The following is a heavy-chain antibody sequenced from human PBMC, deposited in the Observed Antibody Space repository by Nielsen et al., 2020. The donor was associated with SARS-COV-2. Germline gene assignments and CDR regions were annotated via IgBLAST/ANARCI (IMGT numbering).Heavy chain of an antibody. J-gene: IGHJ3*02. D-gene: IGHD6-13*01. CDR2: ISWNSGII. CDR3: VKDKIVAAAGSGAFDI. Sequence: LSLTCAASGFTFDDFSMHWVRQVPGKGLEWVSGISWNSGIIGYADSVKGRFTISRDNPKQSVFLQMNSLRAEDTALYYCVKDKIVAAAGSGAFDIWGHGTMVTVSS. CDR1: GFTFDDFS. V-gene: IGHV3-9*01.